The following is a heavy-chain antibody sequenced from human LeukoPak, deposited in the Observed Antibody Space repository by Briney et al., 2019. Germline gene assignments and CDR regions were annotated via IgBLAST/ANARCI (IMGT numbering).Heavy chain of an antibody. CDR2: INPNSGGT. Sequence: ASVKVSCKASGYTFTGYYMHWVRQAPGQGLEWMGWINPNSGGTNYAQKFQGWVTITRDTSISTAYMELSRLRSDDTAVYYCARAKSSGYSEYFDYWGQGTLVTVSS. CDR1: GYTFTGYY. J-gene: IGHJ4*02. D-gene: IGHD3-22*01. V-gene: IGHV1-2*04. CDR3: ARAKSSGYSEYFDY.